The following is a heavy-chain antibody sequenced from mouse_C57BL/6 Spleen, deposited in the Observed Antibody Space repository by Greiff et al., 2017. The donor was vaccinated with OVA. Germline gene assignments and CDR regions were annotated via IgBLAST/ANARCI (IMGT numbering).Heavy chain of an antibody. D-gene: IGHD2-4*01. CDR2: IRLKSDNYAT. J-gene: IGHJ2*01. V-gene: IGHV6-3*01. CDR1: GFTFSNYW. Sequence: EVKVEESGGGLVQPGGSMKLSCVASGFTFSNYWMNWVRQSPEKGLEWVAQIRLKSDNYATHYAESVKGRFTISRDDSKSSVYLQMNNLRAEDTGIYYCTGRERGYDYFLCYWGQGTTLTVSS. CDR3: TGRERGYDYFLCY.